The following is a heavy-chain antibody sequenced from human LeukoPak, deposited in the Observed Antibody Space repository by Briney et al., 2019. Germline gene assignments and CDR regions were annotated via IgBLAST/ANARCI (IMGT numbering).Heavy chain of an antibody. CDR3: AKNTRFLEWFYDY. CDR2: ISGSGGST. Sequence: AGGSLRLSCEGPAFIFSGHWMNWVRQTPGKGLEWVSAISGSGGSTYYADSVKGRFTISRDNSKNTLYLQMNSLRAEDTAVYYCAKNTRFLEWFYDYWGQGTLVTVSS. D-gene: IGHD3-3*01. V-gene: IGHV3-23*01. J-gene: IGHJ4*02. CDR1: AFIFSGHW.